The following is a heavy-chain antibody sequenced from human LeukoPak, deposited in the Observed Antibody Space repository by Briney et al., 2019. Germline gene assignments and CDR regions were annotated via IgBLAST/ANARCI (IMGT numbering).Heavy chain of an antibody. J-gene: IGHJ4*02. D-gene: IGHD3-10*01. CDR1: GGTFSSYA. V-gene: IGHV1-69*13. CDR2: IIPIFGTA. CDR3: ARGSSLSPPFDY. Sequence: SVKVSCKASGGTFSSYAISWVRQAPGQGLEWMGGIIPIFGTANYAQKFQGRVTTTADESTSTAYMELSSLRSEDTAVYYCARGSSLSPPFDYWGQGTLVTVSS.